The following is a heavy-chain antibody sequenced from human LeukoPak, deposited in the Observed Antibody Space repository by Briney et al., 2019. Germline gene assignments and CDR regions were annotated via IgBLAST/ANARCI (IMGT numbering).Heavy chain of an antibody. D-gene: IGHD2-21*02. CDR1: GFTFSSYA. Sequence: GGSLRLSCAASGFTFSSYAMHWVRQAPGKGLEGVAVISYDGSNKYYADSVKGRFTISRDNSKNTLYLQMNSLRAEDTAVYYCAREGSVVVTAIPTDYWGQGTLVTVSS. CDR2: ISYDGSNK. V-gene: IGHV3-30*04. CDR3: AREGSVVVTAIPTDY. J-gene: IGHJ4*02.